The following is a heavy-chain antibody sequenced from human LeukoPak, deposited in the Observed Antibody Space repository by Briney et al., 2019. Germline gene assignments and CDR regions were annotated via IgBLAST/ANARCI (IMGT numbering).Heavy chain of an antibody. CDR2: IKQDGSEK. J-gene: IGHJ4*02. D-gene: IGHD3-3*01. Sequence: GGSLRLSCAASGFTFSRYWMSWVRQAPGKGLEWVANIKQDGSEKYYVDSVKGRFTISRDNAKNSLYLQMNSLRAEDTAVYYCARLDFWSGYCDWGQGTLVTVSS. CDR3: ARLDFWSGYCD. V-gene: IGHV3-7*01. CDR1: GFTFSRYW.